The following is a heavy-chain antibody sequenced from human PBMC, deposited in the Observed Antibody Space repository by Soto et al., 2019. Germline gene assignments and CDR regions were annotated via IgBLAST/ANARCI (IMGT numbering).Heavy chain of an antibody. CDR2: INDSGNI. V-gene: IGHV4-34*01. CDR3: ARGLILWFGELSRRGGYYYYMDV. J-gene: IGHJ6*03. Sequence: QVQLQQWGAGLLKPSETLSLTCAVYGGSFSGYQWSWIRQTPGKGLEWTGEINDSGNINYNPSLKIRVTILIDTPKKQISLKLSSVTAADTAVYYCARGLILWFGELSRRGGYYYYMDVWGKGTTVTVSS. D-gene: IGHD3-10*01. CDR1: GGSFSGYQ.